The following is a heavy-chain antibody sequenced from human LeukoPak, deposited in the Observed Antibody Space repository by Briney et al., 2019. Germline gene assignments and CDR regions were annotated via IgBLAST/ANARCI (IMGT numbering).Heavy chain of an antibody. D-gene: IGHD5-18*01. V-gene: IGHV3-53*04. J-gene: IGHJ4*02. CDR2: IFSGGNT. Sequence: GGSLRLPCAASGFTVSSNYMSWVRQAPGKGLEWVSLIFSGGNTYYADSVKGRFTISRHNSGNTLYLQMNSLRAEDTAVYYCARVGPGYTYVYGAPYYFDSWGQGTLVTVSS. CDR3: ARVGPGYTYVYGAPYYFDS. CDR1: GFTVSSNY.